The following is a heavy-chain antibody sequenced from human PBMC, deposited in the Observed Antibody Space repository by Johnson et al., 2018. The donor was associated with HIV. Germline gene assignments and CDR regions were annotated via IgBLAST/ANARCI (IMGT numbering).Heavy chain of an antibody. CDR3: TTGVFHAFDM. D-gene: IGHD3-10*01. Sequence: VQLVESGGGLVQPGGSLRLSCGASGFSVSSNYMSWVRQAPGKGLEWVSRIVSDVSSAIYTDSVTDRFTISRDNTKNTVYLQMNSLRAEDTAVYYCTTGVFHAFDMWGQGTMVTVSS. V-gene: IGHV3-74*02. CDR1: GFSVSSNY. CDR2: IVSDVSSA. J-gene: IGHJ3*02.